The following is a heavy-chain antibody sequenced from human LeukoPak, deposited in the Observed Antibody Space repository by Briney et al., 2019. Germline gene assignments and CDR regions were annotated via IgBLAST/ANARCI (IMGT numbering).Heavy chain of an antibody. Sequence: GGSLRLSCAASGFTFSSYGMHWVRQAPGKGLEWVAVISYDGSNKYYSDSVKGRFTISRDNSKNTLYLQMNSLRAEDTAVYYCAKVSGSYSSFGAFDIWGQGTMVTVSS. CDR3: AKVSGSYSSFGAFDI. J-gene: IGHJ3*02. D-gene: IGHD1-26*01. CDR1: GFTFSSYG. V-gene: IGHV3-30*18. CDR2: ISYDGSNK.